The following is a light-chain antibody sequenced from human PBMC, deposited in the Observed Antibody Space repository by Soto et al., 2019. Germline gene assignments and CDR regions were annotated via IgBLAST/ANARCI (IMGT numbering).Light chain of an antibody. J-gene: IGKJ1*01. CDR1: QSVSSSY. CDR2: GAS. CDR3: QQYGSSPQT. V-gene: IGKV3-20*01. Sequence: EIVLTRSPGTLSLSPGERATLSCRASQSVSSSYLAWYQQKPGQAPRLLIYGASSRATGIPDRFSGSGSGTDFTLTISRLEPEEFAVYYCQQYGSSPQTFGQGTKVEIK.